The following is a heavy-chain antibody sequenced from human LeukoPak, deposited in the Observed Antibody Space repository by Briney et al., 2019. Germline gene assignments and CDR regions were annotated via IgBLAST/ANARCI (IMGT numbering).Heavy chain of an antibody. CDR3: ARDLHSSSSLDAFDI. CDR1: GYTFTSYA. J-gene: IGHJ3*02. D-gene: IGHD6-13*01. CDR2: IIPIFGTA. Sequence: GASVKVSCKASGYTFTSYAISWVRQAPGQGLEWMGGIIPIFGTANYAQKFQGRVTITADKSTSTAYMELSSLRSEDTAVYYCARDLHSSSSLDAFDIWGQGTMVTVSS. V-gene: IGHV1-69*06.